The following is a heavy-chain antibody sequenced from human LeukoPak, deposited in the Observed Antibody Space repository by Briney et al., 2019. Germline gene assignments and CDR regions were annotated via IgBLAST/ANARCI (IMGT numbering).Heavy chain of an antibody. Sequence: SETLSLTCTVSAGSITSYYWNWIRQPPGKGLEWIGYIYSTGGTNYSPSLKSRVTMSVDTSKNQFSLKLSSVTAADTAVYYCARDPGDYGGNPRGFYFEHWGQGTLVTVSS. D-gene: IGHD4-23*01. V-gene: IGHV4-59*01. CDR2: IYSTGGT. CDR1: AGSITSYY. J-gene: IGHJ4*02. CDR3: ARDPGDYGGNPRGFYFEH.